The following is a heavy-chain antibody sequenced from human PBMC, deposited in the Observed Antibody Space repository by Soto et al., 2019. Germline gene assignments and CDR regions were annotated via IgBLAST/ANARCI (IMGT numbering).Heavy chain of an antibody. CDR1: GGSIYRSGYY. V-gene: IGHV4-39*01. CDR2: IDYNGVT. CDR3: GKVLVGATGHTNSDS. J-gene: IGHJ4*02. Sequence: SETLSLTCTVSGGSIYRSGYYWGWIRQPPGRGLEWIGNIDYNGVTYSNPSLKSRVTISRDTSKNQFSLKLTSVTAADTALYYCGKVLVGATGHTNSDSWGPGTLVTVSS. D-gene: IGHD2-15*01.